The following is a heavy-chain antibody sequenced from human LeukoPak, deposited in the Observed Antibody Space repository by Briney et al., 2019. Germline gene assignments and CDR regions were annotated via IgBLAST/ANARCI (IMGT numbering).Heavy chain of an antibody. D-gene: IGHD3-3*01. CDR2: IGSSGTTI. V-gene: IGHV3-48*01. CDR1: GFTFSSYS. Sequence: GGSLRLSCAASGFTFSSYSMNWVRQAPGKGLEWVSYIGSSGTTIYYADSVKGRFTISRDNAKNSLYLHMNILRAEDTAVYYCARDGNYDYWSAQSAGDGMDVWGQGTTVTVSS. CDR3: ARDGNYDYWSAQSAGDGMDV. J-gene: IGHJ6*02.